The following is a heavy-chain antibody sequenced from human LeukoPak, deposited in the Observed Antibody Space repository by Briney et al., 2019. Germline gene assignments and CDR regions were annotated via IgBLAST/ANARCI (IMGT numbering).Heavy chain of an antibody. V-gene: IGHV4-31*03. Sequence: SQTLSLTCSVSGGSITFGGFFWSWVRQHPGKGLEGLEWIGYIYDSRDTSYNASLESRVTISTDTSKNQFSQKLNSVTAADTAVYYCAKSEYGSERYHLSYWGQGTLVTVSS. J-gene: IGHJ4*02. CDR2: IYDSRDT. CDR3: AKSEYGSERYHLSY. CDR1: GGSITFGGFF. D-gene: IGHD3-10*01.